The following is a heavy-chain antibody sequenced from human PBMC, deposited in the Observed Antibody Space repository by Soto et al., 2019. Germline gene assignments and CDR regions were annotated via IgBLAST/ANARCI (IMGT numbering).Heavy chain of an antibody. D-gene: IGHD1-26*01. Sequence: KPVGSLRLSCAASGFTFSNAWVSWVRQAPGKGLEWVGRIKSKTDGGTTDYAAPVKGRFTISRDDSKNTLYLQMNSLKTEDTAVYYCTTESGSGSRARGYYYYGMDVWGQGTTVTVSS. CDR2: IKSKTDGGTT. CDR3: TTESGSGSRARGYYYYGMDV. J-gene: IGHJ6*02. V-gene: IGHV3-15*01. CDR1: GFTFSNAW.